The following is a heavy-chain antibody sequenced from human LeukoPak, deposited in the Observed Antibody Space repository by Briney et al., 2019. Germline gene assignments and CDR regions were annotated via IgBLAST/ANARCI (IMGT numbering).Heavy chain of an antibody. Sequence: GGSLRLSCAASGFTFSSYAMSWVRQAPGKGLEWVSGISGSGGSTYYADSVKGRFTISRDNSKNTLYLQMNSLRAEDTAVYYCAKEERVQLWLSYFDYWGQGILVTVSS. CDR2: ISGSGGST. CDR3: AKEERVQLWLSYFDY. J-gene: IGHJ4*02. D-gene: IGHD5-18*01. CDR1: GFTFSSYA. V-gene: IGHV3-23*01.